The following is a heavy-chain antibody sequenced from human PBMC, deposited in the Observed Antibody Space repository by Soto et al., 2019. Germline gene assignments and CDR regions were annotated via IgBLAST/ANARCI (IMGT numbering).Heavy chain of an antibody. CDR2: IGTAGDT. V-gene: IGHV3-13*01. Sequence: GGSLRLSCAASGFTFSSYDMHWVRKATGKGREWVSAIGTAGDTYYPGSVKGRFTISRENAKNSLYLQMNSLRAGDTAVYYCARDRSNYGMDVWGQGTTVTVSS. CDR3: ARDRSNYGMDV. J-gene: IGHJ6*02. CDR1: GFTFSSYD.